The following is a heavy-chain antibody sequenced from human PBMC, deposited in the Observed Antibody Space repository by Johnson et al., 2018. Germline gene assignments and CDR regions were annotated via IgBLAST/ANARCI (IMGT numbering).Heavy chain of an antibody. Sequence: QVQLVESGGGVVQPGRSLRLSCAASGFTFSSNDMHWVLQAPAKGLEWVAVISYDGSNKNYADSVKGRITISRDNSKNKLSMQMNTLRDEDTAVFYCAKGARYYDLSSGMDVWGQGTTVSVSS. V-gene: IGHV3-30*18. J-gene: IGHJ6*02. CDR3: AKGARYYDLSSGMDV. CDR1: GFTFSSND. D-gene: IGHD3-3*01. CDR2: ISYDGSNK.